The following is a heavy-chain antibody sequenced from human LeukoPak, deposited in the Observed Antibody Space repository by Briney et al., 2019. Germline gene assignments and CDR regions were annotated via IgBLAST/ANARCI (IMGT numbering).Heavy chain of an antibody. Sequence: SETLSLTCTVSGGSISSYYWSWIRQPPGKGLEWIGYIYYSGSTNYNPSLKSRVTISVDTSKNQFSLKLSSVTAADTAVYYCARQVAYYDILTGYSPSHWFDPWGQGTLVTVSS. CDR2: IYYSGST. CDR3: ARQVAYYDILTGYSPSHWFDP. V-gene: IGHV4-59*08. J-gene: IGHJ5*02. D-gene: IGHD3-9*01. CDR1: GGSISSYY.